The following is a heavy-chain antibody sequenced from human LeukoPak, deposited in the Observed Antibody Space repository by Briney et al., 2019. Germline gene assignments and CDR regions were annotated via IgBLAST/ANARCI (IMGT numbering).Heavy chain of an antibody. V-gene: IGHV1-8*03. Sequence: ASVKVSCNASGYTLTSYDINWVRQATGQGLEWMGWMNPNSGNTGYAQKFQGRVTITRNTSISTAYMELSSLRSEDTAVYYCARGAPDFWSVYYMDVWGKGTTVTVSS. CDR2: MNPNSGNT. D-gene: IGHD3-3*01. J-gene: IGHJ6*03. CDR1: GYTLTSYD. CDR3: ARGAPDFWSVYYMDV.